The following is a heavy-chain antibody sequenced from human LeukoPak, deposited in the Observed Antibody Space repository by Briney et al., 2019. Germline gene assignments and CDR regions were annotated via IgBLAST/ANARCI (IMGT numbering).Heavy chain of an antibody. CDR3: ARHEYSGSYYGLSWFDP. V-gene: IGHV4-39*01. CDR1: GGSISSSGYY. CDR2: IYYSGST. Sequence: PPETLSLTCTVPGGSISSSGYYWGWIRQPPGKGLEWIASIYYSGSTYYNPSLKSRVTISVGTSKNQLSLKLSSLTAADTAVYYCARHEYSGSYYGLSWFDPWGQGTLVTVSS. D-gene: IGHD1-26*01. J-gene: IGHJ5*02.